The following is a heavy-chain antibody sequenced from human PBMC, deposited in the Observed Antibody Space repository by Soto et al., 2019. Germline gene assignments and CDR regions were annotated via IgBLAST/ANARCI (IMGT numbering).Heavy chain of an antibody. D-gene: IGHD3-3*01. CDR1: GFTFSSYA. J-gene: IGHJ6*02. Sequence: QVQLVESGGGVVQPGRSLRLCCAASGFTFSSYAMPWVRQAPGKGLEWVAVISYDGSNKYYADSVKGRFTISRDNSKNTLYLQMNSLRAEDTAVYYCARGKRTTIFGSYYYGIDVWGQGTTVTVSS. CDR3: ARGKRTTIFGSYYYGIDV. V-gene: IGHV3-30-3*01. CDR2: ISYDGSNK.